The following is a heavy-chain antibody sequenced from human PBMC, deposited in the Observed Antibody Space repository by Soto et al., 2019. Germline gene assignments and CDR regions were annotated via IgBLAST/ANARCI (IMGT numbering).Heavy chain of an antibody. J-gene: IGHJ6*02. CDR1: GGSFSAYY. Sequence: PSETLSLTCAASGGSFSAYYWSWIRQPPGRGLEWIGEINHNGNSNYNPALESRVTLSVDTSKNQFSLKLSSVTAADTAVYYCARGHRSVGVTGATSRGMAVWGQGTTVTVSS. CDR2: INHNGNS. D-gene: IGHD2-21*02. V-gene: IGHV4-34*01. CDR3: ARGHRSVGVTGATSRGMAV.